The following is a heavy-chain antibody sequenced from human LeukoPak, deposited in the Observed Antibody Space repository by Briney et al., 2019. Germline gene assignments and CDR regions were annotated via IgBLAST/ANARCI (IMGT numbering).Heavy chain of an antibody. D-gene: IGHD1-26*01. CDR1: GYTFTGYY. V-gene: IGHV1-2*02. CDR3: ARSAKVGATTMAVLDH. CDR2: INPNSGGT. Sequence: ASVKVSCKASGYTFTGYYMHWVRQAPGQGLEWMGWINPNSGGTNYAQKFQGRVTMTRDTSISTAYMELSRLRSDDTAVYYCARSAKVGATTMAVLDHWGQGTLVTVSS. J-gene: IGHJ4*02.